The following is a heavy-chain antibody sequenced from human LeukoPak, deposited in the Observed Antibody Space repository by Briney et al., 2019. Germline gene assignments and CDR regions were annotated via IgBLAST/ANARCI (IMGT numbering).Heavy chain of an antibody. CDR2: ISGSSSAM. CDR3: AKVHYYGSGSYFPTFDY. J-gene: IGHJ4*02. Sequence: GGSLRLSCAASGFTFSSYSMNWVRQAPGKGPEWVSYISGSSSAMYYADSVKGRFTISRDNSKNTLYLQMNSLRAEDTAVYYCAKVHYYGSGSYFPTFDYWGQGTLVTVSS. D-gene: IGHD3-10*01. CDR1: GFTFSSYS. V-gene: IGHV3-48*01.